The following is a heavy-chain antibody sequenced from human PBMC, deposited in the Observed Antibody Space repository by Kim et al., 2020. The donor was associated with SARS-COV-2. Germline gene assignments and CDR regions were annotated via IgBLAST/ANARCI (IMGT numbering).Heavy chain of an antibody. CDR2: INHSGST. CDR1: GGSFSGYY. V-gene: IGHV4-34*01. D-gene: IGHD5-12*01. J-gene: IGHJ1*01. Sequence: SETLSLTCAVYGGSFSGYYWSWIRQPPGKGLEWIGEINHSGSTNYNPSLKSRVTISVDTSKNQFSLKLSSVTAADTAVYYCARDNPREGYNYGGVQYFQHWGQGTLVTVSS. CDR3: ARDNPREGYNYGGVQYFQH.